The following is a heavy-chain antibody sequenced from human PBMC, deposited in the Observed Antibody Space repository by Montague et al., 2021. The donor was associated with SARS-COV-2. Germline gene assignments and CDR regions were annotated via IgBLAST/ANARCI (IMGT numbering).Heavy chain of an antibody. D-gene: IGHD3-22*01. Sequence: TLSLTCTVSGGSISSGGYYWSWIRQHPGKGLEWIGYIYYSGSTYYNPSLKSRVTISVNTSKNQFSLKLSSVTAADTAVYYCARARITMIVVVNAFDIWGQGTMVTVSS. CDR2: IYYSGST. V-gene: IGHV4-31*03. J-gene: IGHJ3*02. CDR3: ARARITMIVVVNAFDI. CDR1: GGSISSGGYY.